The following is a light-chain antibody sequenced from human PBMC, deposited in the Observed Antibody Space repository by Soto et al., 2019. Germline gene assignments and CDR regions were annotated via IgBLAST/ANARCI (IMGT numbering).Light chain of an antibody. CDR3: QQYDNSPQT. CDR2: GAS. Sequence: ILMTQSPATRSVSPGERATLSCRASQSVSSNLAWYQQTPGQAPRLLIYGASTRETGIPARFSGTGSGTDFTLTVSSLQSEDVAVYYCQQYDNSPQTFGQGTKVDIK. V-gene: IGKV3-15*01. CDR1: QSVSSN. J-gene: IGKJ1*01.